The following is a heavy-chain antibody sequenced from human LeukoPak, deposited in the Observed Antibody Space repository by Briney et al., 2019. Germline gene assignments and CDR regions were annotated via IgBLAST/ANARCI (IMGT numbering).Heavy chain of an antibody. CDR2: INHSGST. J-gene: IGHJ4*02. CDR1: GGSFSGYY. Sequence: SETLSLTCAVYGGSFSGYYWSWIRQPPGKGLEWIGEINHSGSTNYNPSLKSRITISLDTSKNQFSLKLSSVTTADTAVYYCARGAILTAYYSFDYWGQGTLVTVSS. D-gene: IGHD3-9*01. CDR3: ARGAILTAYYSFDY. V-gene: IGHV4-34*01.